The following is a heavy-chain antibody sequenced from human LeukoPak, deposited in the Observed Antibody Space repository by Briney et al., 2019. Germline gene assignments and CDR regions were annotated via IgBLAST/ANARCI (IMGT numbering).Heavy chain of an antibody. CDR2: INPSGGST. J-gene: IGHJ3*02. CDR1: GYTFTSYY. D-gene: IGHD2-2*01. V-gene: IGHV1-46*01. Sequence: ASVKDSCKASGYTFTSYYMHWVRQAPGQGLEWMGIINPSGGSTSYAQKFQGRVTMTRDMSTSTVYMELSSLRSEDTAVYYCASILHCSSTSCYPDAFDIWGQGTMVTVSS. CDR3: ASILHCSSTSCYPDAFDI.